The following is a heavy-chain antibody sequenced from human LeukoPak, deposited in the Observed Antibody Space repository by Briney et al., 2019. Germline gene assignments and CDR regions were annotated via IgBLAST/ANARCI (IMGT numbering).Heavy chain of an antibody. CDR3: ARASGSYLNY. Sequence: GGSLRLSCVASGFTVSSNYMSWVRQAPGKGLDWVSLISPGGDSTYYADSVKGRFTISRDNSKNTLYLQMNSLRAEDTAVYYCARASGSYLNYWGQGTLVTVSS. CDR2: ISPGGDST. J-gene: IGHJ4*02. D-gene: IGHD1-26*01. CDR1: GFTVSSNY. V-gene: IGHV3-66*01.